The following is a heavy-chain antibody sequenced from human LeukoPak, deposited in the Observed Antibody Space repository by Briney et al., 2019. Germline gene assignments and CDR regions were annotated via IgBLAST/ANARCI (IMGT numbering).Heavy chain of an antibody. J-gene: IGHJ3*02. CDR3: ARVGGVTMIVVITGDAFDI. CDR2: IYNSRST. CDR1: CGSISSSCYY. Sequence: SGTPFRTCTVSCGSISSSCYYWGWSRQPPGKGPEGIGTIYNSRSTYYNPSLKSRVTISVDTSKNQFSLKLSSVTAADTAVYYCARVGGVTMIVVITGDAFDIWGQGTMVTVSS. V-gene: IGHV4-39*07. D-gene: IGHD3-22*01.